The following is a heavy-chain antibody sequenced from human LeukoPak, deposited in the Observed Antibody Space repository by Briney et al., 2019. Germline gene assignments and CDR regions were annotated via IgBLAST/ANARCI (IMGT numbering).Heavy chain of an antibody. V-gene: IGHV1-8*01. J-gene: IGHJ4*02. CDR3: ARGNSGYDYDYFDY. Sequence: ASVKVSCTASGYTLTSYDINWVRQATGQGLEWMGWMNPNSGNTGYAQKFQGRVTMTRNTSISTAYMELSSLRSEDTAVYYCARGNSGYDYDYFDYGGQGTLGTVSA. CDR1: GYTLTSYD. D-gene: IGHD5-12*01. CDR2: MNPNSGNT.